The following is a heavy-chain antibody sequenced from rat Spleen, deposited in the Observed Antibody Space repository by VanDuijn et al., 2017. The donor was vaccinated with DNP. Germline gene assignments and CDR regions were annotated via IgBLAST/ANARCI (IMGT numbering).Heavy chain of an antibody. CDR2: ISVSGGNT. J-gene: IGHJ2*01. V-gene: IGHV5-25*01. D-gene: IGHD4-3*01. Sequence: EVQLVESGGGLVQPGRSLKLSCAASGFTFSDYYMAWVRQAPTKGLEWVASISVSGGNTYYRDSVKGRCAVSRDNAKTTLYLQMNSLRSEDMATYYCVRWNSGHFDYWGQGVMVPVSS. CDR1: GFTFSDYY. CDR3: VRWNSGHFDY.